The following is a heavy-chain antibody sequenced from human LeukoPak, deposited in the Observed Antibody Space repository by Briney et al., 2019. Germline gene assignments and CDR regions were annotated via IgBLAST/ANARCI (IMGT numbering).Heavy chain of an antibody. Sequence: PGGSLRLSCAASGFTFSSYAMSWVRQAPGKGLEWVSAISGSGGSTYYADSVKGRFTISRDNSKNTLYLQMNSLRAGDTAVYYCAKDLSGFKGPYPYWGQGTLVTVSS. CDR3: AKDLSGFKGPYPY. J-gene: IGHJ4*02. CDR2: ISGSGGST. D-gene: IGHD3-10*01. V-gene: IGHV3-23*01. CDR1: GFTFSSYA.